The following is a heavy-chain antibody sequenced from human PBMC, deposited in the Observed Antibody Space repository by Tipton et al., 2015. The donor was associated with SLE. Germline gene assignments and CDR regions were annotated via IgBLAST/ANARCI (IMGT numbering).Heavy chain of an antibody. CDR3: ARDGDSSWFYY. CDR1: TYSISNGHY. V-gene: IGHV4-38-2*02. CDR2: VYHTGNT. Sequence: TLSLTCSVSTYSISNGHYWAWVRQPPGKGLEWIGTVYHTGNTYYNPSLKSRVTMSVDTSKNQFSLKLNSVTAADTAVYYCARDGDSSWFYYWGQGTLVTVSS. D-gene: IGHD6-13*01. J-gene: IGHJ4*02.